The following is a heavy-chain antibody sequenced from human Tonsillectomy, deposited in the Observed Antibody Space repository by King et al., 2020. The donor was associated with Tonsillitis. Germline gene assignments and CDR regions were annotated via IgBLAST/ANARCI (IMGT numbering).Heavy chain of an antibody. CDR2: ISGSGGST. Sequence: VQLVESGGGLVQPGGSLRLSCAASGFTFSSYXMSWVRQAPGKGLEWVSAISGSGGSTYYADSVKGRFTISRDNSKNTLYLQMNSLRAEDTAVYYCAKVHYYDSSGYYGSFDYWGQGTLVTVSS. J-gene: IGHJ4*02. V-gene: IGHV3-23*04. D-gene: IGHD3-22*01. CDR3: AKVHYYDSSGYYGSFDY. CDR1: GFTFSSYX.